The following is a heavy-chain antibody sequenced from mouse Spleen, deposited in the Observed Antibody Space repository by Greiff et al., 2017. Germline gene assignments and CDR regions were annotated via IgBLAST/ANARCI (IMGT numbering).Heavy chain of an antibody. Sequence: QVQLKQSGAELVRPGASVKLSCKASGYTFTDYYINWVKQRPGQGLEWIARIYPGSGNTYYNEKFKGKATLTAEKSSSTAYMQLSSLTSEDSAVYFCARGDYGDYSMDYWGQGTSVTVSS. V-gene: IGHV1-76*01. CDR2: IYPGSGNT. J-gene: IGHJ4*01. CDR1: GYTFTDYY. CDR3: ARGDYGDYSMDY. D-gene: IGHD2-13*01.